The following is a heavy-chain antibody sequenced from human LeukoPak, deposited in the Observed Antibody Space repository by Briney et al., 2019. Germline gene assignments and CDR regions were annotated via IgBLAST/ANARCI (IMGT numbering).Heavy chain of an antibody. D-gene: IGHD3-22*01. J-gene: IGHJ4*02. CDR2: MNPNSGNT. CDR1: GCTFTNYD. Sequence: ASVKVSCKASGCTFTNYDINWVRQATGQGLEWMGWMNPNSGNTGYTQKFQGRVTMTRNTSISTAYMELSSLRSEDTAVYYCARGRYESSGYYCDYWGQGTQVTVSS. CDR3: ARGRYESSGYYCDY. V-gene: IGHV1-8*01.